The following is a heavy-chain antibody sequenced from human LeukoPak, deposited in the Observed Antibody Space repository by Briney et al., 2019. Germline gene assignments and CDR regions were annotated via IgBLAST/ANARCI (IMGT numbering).Heavy chain of an antibody. J-gene: IGHJ3*02. V-gene: IGHV3-23*01. CDR1: GFTFCAYA. Sequence: PGGSLRLSCTASGFTFCAYAMMWVRQAPGKGPEWVSAIRGGGGSAFYADSVKGRFTTSRDNSKYTLFLQMNSLRAEDTAVYYCARDPNGDYIGAFDMWGPGTMVTVSS. CDR3: ARDPNGDYIGAFDM. CDR2: IRGGGGSA. D-gene: IGHD4-17*01.